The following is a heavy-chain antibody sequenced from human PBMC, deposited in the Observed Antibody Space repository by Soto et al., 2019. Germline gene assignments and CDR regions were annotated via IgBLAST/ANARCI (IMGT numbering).Heavy chain of an antibody. CDR1: GGSFSGYY. V-gene: IGHV4-34*01. CDR3: ARDSLGIAVLGTGRSKNNWFDP. Sequence: QVQLQQWGAGLLKPSETLSLTCAVYGGSFSGYYWSWIRQPPGKGLEWIGEINHSGRTNYNPSLKSRVPISIATSKNQFSLKLSSVTAADTAIYYCARDSLGIAVLGTGRSKNNWFDPWGQGTLVTVSS. D-gene: IGHD6-19*01. CDR2: INHSGRT. J-gene: IGHJ5*02.